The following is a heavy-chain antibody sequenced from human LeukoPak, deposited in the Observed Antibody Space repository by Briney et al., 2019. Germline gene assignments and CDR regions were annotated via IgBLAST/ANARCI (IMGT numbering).Heavy chain of an antibody. CDR3: ALEVYYSDNSAFDY. Sequence: VKVSCKASGYTFTDYYIHWVRQAPGQGLEWMGWMDPRSGETNHAQRFQGRVIMTRDTSITTAYMELSRLRSNDTAVYYCALEVYYSDNSAFDYWGQGTLVTVSS. V-gene: IGHV1-2*02. D-gene: IGHD4-11*01. CDR1: GYTFTDYY. J-gene: IGHJ4*01. CDR2: MDPRSGET.